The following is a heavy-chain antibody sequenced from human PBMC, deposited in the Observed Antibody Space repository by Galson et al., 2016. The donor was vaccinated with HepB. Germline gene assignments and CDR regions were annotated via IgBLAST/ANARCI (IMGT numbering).Heavy chain of an antibody. J-gene: IGHJ4*02. CDR3: AKFLYRSSPALDH. CDR1: GFAFNAYA. D-gene: IGHD6-6*01. CDR2: LSGSGSVT. V-gene: IGHV3-23*01. Sequence: SLRLSCAASGFAFNAYAMAWVRQAPGKGLEWISGLSGSGSVTYYADSVKGRFTISRDNAKTTVHLQMSALRAEDTAIYYCAKFLYRSSPALDHWGQGALVTVSS.